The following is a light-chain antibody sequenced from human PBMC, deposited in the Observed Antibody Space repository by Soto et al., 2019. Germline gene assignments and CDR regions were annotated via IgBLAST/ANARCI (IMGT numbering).Light chain of an antibody. V-gene: IGKV1-9*01. Sequence: DIQLTQSPSFLSASVGDRVTITCRASQGIGTYVAWYQQEPGKAPNLLIYVASTLQSGVPSRFSGSGSGTEVTLTISSLQPEDFATYYCQQLHSYPLTFGGGTKVDIK. CDR3: QQLHSYPLT. CDR2: VAS. J-gene: IGKJ4*01. CDR1: QGIGTY.